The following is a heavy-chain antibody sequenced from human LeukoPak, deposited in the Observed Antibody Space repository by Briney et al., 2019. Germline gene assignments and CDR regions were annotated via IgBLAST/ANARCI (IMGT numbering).Heavy chain of an antibody. CDR2: ISAYNGNT. J-gene: IGHJ6*03. CDR3: ARSAYYDFWSGYYANYYYYYMDV. CDR1: GYTFTSYG. Sequence: VASVKVSCKASGYTFTSYGISWVRQAPGQGLEWMGWISAYNGNTNYAQKLQGRVTMTTDTSTSTAYMELRSLRSDDTAVYYCARSAYYDFWSGYYANYYYYYMDVWGKGTTVTVSS. D-gene: IGHD3-3*01. V-gene: IGHV1-18*01.